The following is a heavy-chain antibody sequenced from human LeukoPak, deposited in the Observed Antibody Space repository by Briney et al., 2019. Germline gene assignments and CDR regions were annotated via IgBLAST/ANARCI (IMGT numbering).Heavy chain of an antibody. CDR2: ISGSGGST. CDR1: GFTFNSYA. Sequence: SGGSLRLSCAASGFTFNSYALSWVRKAPGKGLEWVSVISGSGGSTYYADSVKGRFTISRDNSKNTLYLQMNSLRAEDTAVYYCARGPGSSGGAYVGDYWGHGTLVTVSS. CDR3: ARGPGSSGGAYVGDY. J-gene: IGHJ4*01. V-gene: IGHV3-23*01. D-gene: IGHD3-22*01.